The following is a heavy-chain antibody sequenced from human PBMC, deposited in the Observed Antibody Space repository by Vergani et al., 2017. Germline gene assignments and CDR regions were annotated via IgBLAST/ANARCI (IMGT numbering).Heavy chain of an antibody. CDR1: GFTFSSYA. Sequence: VQLLESGGNLIQPGGSLRLSCAASGFTFSSYAMSWIRQPPGKGLEWIGEINHSGSTNYNPSLKSRVTISVDTSKNQFSLKLSSVTAADTAVYYCARPRGYSYGRYYFDYWGQGTLVTVSS. V-gene: IGHV4-34*01. J-gene: IGHJ4*02. CDR3: ARPRGYSYGRYYFDY. D-gene: IGHD5-18*01. CDR2: INHSGST.